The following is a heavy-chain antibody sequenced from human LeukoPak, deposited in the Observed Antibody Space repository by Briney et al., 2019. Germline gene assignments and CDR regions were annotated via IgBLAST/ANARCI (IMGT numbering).Heavy chain of an antibody. CDR2: ISYDGSNQ. V-gene: IGHV3-30*03. CDR3: ARDHLRNYYYYYGMDV. Sequence: PGGSLRLSCAASGFTFSSYSMNWVRQAPGKGLEWVTVISYDGSNQYYADSVKGRFTISRDSSKNTLYLQMNSLRAEDTAVYYCARDHLRNYYYYYGMDVWGQGTTVTASS. CDR1: GFTFSSYS. J-gene: IGHJ6*02.